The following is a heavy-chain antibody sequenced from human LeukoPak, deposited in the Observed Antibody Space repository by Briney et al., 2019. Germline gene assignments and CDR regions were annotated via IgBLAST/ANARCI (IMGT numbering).Heavy chain of an antibody. CDR2: MHYSGDI. D-gene: IGHD3-10*01. J-gene: IGHJ5*02. Sequence: PSETLSLTCTVSGGSINSSSYYWGWIRQSPGKGLEWLGSMHYSGDIYNNPSLKSRVTISVDTSKSQFSLKLSSVTAAYTAVYYCARHPTRISMLRKSPYTYFDPWGQGTLVTVSS. CDR1: GGSINSSSYY. CDR3: ARHPTRISMLRKSPYTYFDP. V-gene: IGHV4-39*01.